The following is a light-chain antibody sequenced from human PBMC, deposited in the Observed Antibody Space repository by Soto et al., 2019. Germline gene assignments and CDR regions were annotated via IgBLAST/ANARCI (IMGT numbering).Light chain of an antibody. V-gene: IGLV2-23*01. CDR1: SSDVGSYNL. Sequence: QSVLTQPASVSGSPGQSITITCTGISSDVGSYNLVSWYQQHPGKAPKLMIYEGTQRPSGISYRFSGSKSGNTASLTISGLQPEDEADYYCCSYAGSVLFGGGTKLTVL. J-gene: IGLJ2*01. CDR3: CSYAGSVL. CDR2: EGT.